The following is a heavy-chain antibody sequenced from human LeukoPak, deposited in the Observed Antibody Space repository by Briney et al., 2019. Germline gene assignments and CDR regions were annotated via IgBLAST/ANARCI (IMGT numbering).Heavy chain of an antibody. CDR3: ARLTAGGNRVVVVAATGWFDP. Sequence: GASVKVSCKASGYTFTSYGISWVRQAPGQGLEWMGWISAYNGNTNYAQKLQGRVTMTTDTSTSTAYMELRSLRSDDTAVYYCARLTAGGNRVVVVAATGWFDPWGQGTLVTVSS. J-gene: IGHJ5*02. CDR2: ISAYNGNT. D-gene: IGHD2-15*01. CDR1: GYTFTSYG. V-gene: IGHV1-18*01.